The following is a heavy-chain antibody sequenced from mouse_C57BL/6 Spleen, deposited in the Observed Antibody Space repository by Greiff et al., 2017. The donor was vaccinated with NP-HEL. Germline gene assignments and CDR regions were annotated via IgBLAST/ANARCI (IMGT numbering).Heavy chain of an antibody. CDR1: GYTFTSYW. J-gene: IGHJ2*01. D-gene: IGHD1-1*01. CDR2: IDPTDSYA. Sequence: QVQLQQPGAELVKHGASVKLSCKASGYTFTSYWMQWVKQRPGQGLEWIGEIDPTDSYANYNQKFKGKSTLTVDTSSSTAYMQLSRLTSEDSAVYYSARSGEYYDYWGQGTTLTVSS. V-gene: IGHV1-50*01. CDR3: ARSGEYYDY.